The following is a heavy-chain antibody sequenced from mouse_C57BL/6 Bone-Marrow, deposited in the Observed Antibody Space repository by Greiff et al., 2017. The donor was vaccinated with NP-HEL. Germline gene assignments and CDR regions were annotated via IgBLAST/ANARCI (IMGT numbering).Heavy chain of an antibody. Sequence: EVKVEESGGGLVQPGGSLKLSCAASGFPFSDYYMYWVRQTPEKRLEWVAYISNGGGSTYYPDTVKGRFTLSRDNAKNTLYLQMSRLKSEDTAMYYCASPYYYGSSYDYAMDYWGQGTSVTVSS. V-gene: IGHV5-12*01. CDR3: ASPYYYGSSYDYAMDY. CDR2: ISNGGGST. D-gene: IGHD1-1*01. J-gene: IGHJ4*01. CDR1: GFPFSDYY.